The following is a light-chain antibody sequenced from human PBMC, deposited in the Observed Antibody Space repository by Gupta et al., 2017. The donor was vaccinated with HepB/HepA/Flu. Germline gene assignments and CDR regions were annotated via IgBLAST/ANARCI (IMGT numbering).Light chain of an antibody. CDR1: QTVSTD. V-gene: IGKV1-39*01. J-gene: IGKJ4*01. Sequence: DIQMTQPPLSLSAPVGDRVTITCRASQTVSTDLNWYQQKPGKAPKLLIYGISNLQSGVSSRFSGSGSRTDFTLTINSLQPEDFATYYCEHGYSSSLTFGGGTKVEIK. CDR2: GIS. CDR3: EHGYSSSLT.